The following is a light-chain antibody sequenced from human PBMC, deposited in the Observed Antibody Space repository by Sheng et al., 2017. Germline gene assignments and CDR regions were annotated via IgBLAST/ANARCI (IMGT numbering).Light chain of an antibody. CDR2: YDR. CDR1: NIASKS. V-gene: IGLV3-21*01. CDR3: QAWDSATGVV. Sequence: SYVLTQPPSVSVAPGETARIACGGNNIASKSVHWYQQRPGQAPALVISYDRDRPSGIPERFSGSNSGDTATLTISGTQAMDEADYYCQAWDSATGVVFGGGTKLTVL. J-gene: IGLJ2*01.